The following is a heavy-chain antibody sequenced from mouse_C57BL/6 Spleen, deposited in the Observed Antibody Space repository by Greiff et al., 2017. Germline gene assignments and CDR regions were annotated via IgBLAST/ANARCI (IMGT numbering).Heavy chain of an antibody. Sequence: EVMLVESGGGLVQPGGSLSLSCAASGFTFTDYYMSWVRQPPGKALEWLGFIRNKANGYTTEYSASVKGRFTISRDTSQSILYLQMNALRAEDSATYYCARFYSNYPYYAMDYWGQGTSVTVSS. V-gene: IGHV7-3*01. D-gene: IGHD2-5*01. CDR3: ARFYSNYPYYAMDY. J-gene: IGHJ4*01. CDR1: GFTFTDYY. CDR2: IRNKANGYTT.